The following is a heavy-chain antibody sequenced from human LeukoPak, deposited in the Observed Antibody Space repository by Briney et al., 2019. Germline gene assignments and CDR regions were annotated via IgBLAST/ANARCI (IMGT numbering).Heavy chain of an antibody. D-gene: IGHD3-10*01. J-gene: IGHJ4*02. CDR2: ISYDGSNK. CDR1: GFTFSSYA. V-gene: IGHV3-30-3*01. CDR3: AREPYYYGSGSYGPFDY. Sequence: PGGSLRLSCAASGFTFSSYAMSWVRQAPGKGLEWVAVISYDGSNKYYADSVKGRFTISRDNSKNTLYLQMNSLRAEDTAVYYCAREPYYYGSGSYGPFDYWGQGTLVTVSS.